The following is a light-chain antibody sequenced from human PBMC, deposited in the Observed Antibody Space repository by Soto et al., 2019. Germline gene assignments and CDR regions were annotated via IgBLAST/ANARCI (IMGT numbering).Light chain of an antibody. CDR1: QSVSSSY. J-gene: IGKJ5*01. CDR3: QQYGSSIT. CDR2: GAS. V-gene: IGKV3-20*01. Sequence: DIGLTQSPGTLSLSPGERATLSCRASQSVSSSYLAWYQQKPGQAPRLLIYGASSRATGIPDRFNGSGSGTDFTLTISRLEPEDFAVYYCQQYGSSITFGQGTRLENK.